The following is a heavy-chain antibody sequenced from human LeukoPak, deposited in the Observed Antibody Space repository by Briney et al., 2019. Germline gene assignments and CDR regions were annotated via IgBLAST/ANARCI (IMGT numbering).Heavy chain of an antibody. Sequence: ASVKVSCKASGFSLISYDINWVRQATGQGLEWMGWMNPNNGDTDYAQKSQDRVTFTRNTSISTVYMELSSLRSEDTAVYYCARGPTRGGIETYFDYWGQGTPVTVSS. CDR1: GFSLISYD. V-gene: IGHV1-8*01. J-gene: IGHJ4*02. CDR3: ARGPTRGGIETYFDY. CDR2: MNPNNGDT. D-gene: IGHD3-16*01.